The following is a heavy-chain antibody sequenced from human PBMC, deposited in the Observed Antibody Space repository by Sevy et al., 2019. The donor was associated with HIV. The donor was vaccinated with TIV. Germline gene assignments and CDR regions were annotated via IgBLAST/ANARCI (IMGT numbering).Heavy chain of an antibody. Sequence: GGSLRLSCAVSGFTFNNAWMNWVRQAPGTGLQWVGLIKSKIDGGTTDYAAPVKGRFTISRVDSKNTLFLQMNSMKIEDTAVYYCATAPGYYDSAPFDYWGPGTLVTVSS. CDR3: ATAPGYYDSAPFDY. CDR1: GFTFNNAW. V-gene: IGHV3-15*01. J-gene: IGHJ4*02. CDR2: IKSKIDGGTT. D-gene: IGHD3-22*01.